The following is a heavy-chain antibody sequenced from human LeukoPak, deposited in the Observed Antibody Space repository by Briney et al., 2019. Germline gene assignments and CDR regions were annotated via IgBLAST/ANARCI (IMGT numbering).Heavy chain of an antibody. Sequence: PGGSLRLSCATSGFTFSSYAMDWVRQAPGKGLEWVSYISRNSDTIYYADTVKGRFTISRDNAKNSLYLQMNSLGAEDTAVYYCARDGGSQGEFDYWGQGTLVTVSS. CDR3: ARDGGSQGEFDY. CDR1: GFTFSSYA. J-gene: IGHJ4*02. D-gene: IGHD3-16*01. V-gene: IGHV3-48*01. CDR2: ISRNSDTI.